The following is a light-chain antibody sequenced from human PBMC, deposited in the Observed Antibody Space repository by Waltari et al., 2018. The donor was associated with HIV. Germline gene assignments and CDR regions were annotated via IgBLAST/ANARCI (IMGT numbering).Light chain of an antibody. J-gene: IGLJ1*01. Sequence: QSVLTQPPSASGTPGQRVTISCSGSSSNIGSNTVNWYQQLPGTAPKLLIYSNNQRPSGVPGRFSVSKSGTSASLAISGLQSEDEADYYCAAWDDSLNGLVFGTGTKVTVL. CDR3: AAWDDSLNGLV. V-gene: IGLV1-44*01. CDR1: SSNIGSNT. CDR2: SNN.